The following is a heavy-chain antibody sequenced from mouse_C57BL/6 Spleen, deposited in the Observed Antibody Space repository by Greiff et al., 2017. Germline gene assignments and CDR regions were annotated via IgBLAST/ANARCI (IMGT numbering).Heavy chain of an antibody. CDR1: GNTFTSYW. V-gene: IGHV1-64*01. CDR3: ARAYGGSYWYFDV. Sequence: VQLQQPGAELVKPGASVKLSCKASGNTFTSYWMHWVKQRPGQGLEWIGMIHPNSGSTNYNEKFKSKATLTVDKSSSTAYMQLSSLTSEDSAVYYCARAYGGSYWYFDVWGTGTTVTVSS. J-gene: IGHJ1*03. D-gene: IGHD1-1*01. CDR2: IHPNSGST.